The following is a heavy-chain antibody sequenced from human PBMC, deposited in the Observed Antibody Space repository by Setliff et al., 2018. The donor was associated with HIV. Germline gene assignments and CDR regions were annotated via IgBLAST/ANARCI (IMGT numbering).Heavy chain of an antibody. J-gene: IGHJ3*01. CDR2: IYPYDSDT. D-gene: IGHD3-3*01. CDR1: GYRFTTYW. CDR3: ARRPYYDSWSGHQAFDV. V-gene: IGHV5-51*01. Sequence: GESLKISCKGSGYRFTTYWIGWVRQMPGKGLEWMGIIYPYDSDTRYNPSFRGHVTISADKSISTAYVQWSGLKASDTAIYYCARRPYYDSWSGHQAFDVWGQGTMVTVSS.